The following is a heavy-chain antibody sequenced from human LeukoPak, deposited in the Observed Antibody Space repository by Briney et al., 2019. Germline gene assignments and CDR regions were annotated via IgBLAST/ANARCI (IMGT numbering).Heavy chain of an antibody. CDR3: ARTPRGGVTAIY. V-gene: IGHV3-21*01. J-gene: IGHJ4*02. Sequence: GGSLRLSCAASGFTFSTYSMNWVRQAPGKGLEWVSSISSSSDYIYYADSVKGRFTISRDNAKNSLYLQMNSLRVEDTAVYYCARTPRGGVTAIYWGQGTLVTVYS. D-gene: IGHD2-21*02. CDR2: ISSSSDYI. CDR1: GFTFSTYS.